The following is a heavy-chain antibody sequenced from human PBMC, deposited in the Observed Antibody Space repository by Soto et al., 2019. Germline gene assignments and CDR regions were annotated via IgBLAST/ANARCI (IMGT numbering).Heavy chain of an antibody. CDR2: IYYSGST. CDR1: GGSISSGGYY. Sequence: SETLSLTCTVSGGSISSGGYYWSWIRQHPGKGLEWIGYIYYSGSTYYNPSLKSRVTISVDTSKNQFSLKLSSVTAADTAVYYCARGLIAAAGNVWFDPWGQGTLVTVSS. CDR3: ARGLIAAAGNVWFDP. D-gene: IGHD6-13*01. V-gene: IGHV4-31*03. J-gene: IGHJ5*02.